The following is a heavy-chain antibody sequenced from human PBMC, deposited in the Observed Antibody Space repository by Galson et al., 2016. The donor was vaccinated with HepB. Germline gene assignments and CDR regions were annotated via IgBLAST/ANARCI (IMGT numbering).Heavy chain of an antibody. D-gene: IGHD7-27*01. CDR3: ARSRGEILDS. Sequence: TVSGASINTTGYYWGWIRQAPGKGLEWIGSLYQSGRTYHSPSLKSRVTISADSSKNQFSLRVTSLTAADSGIYYCARSRGEILDSWGQGALVTVSS. CDR1: GASINTTGYY. J-gene: IGHJ4*02. V-gene: IGHV4-39*01. CDR2: LYQSGRT.